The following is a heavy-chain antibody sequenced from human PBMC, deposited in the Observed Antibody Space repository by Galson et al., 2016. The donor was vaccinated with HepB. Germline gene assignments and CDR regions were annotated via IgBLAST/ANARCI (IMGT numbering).Heavy chain of an antibody. D-gene: IGHD3-10*01. Sequence: SLRLSCAASGFTFSSYSMNWVRQAPGKGLEWVTFISYDGSNKYYADSVKGRFTISRDNSKNTLYLQMNSLRAEDTAVYYCAKDPYYYGSGSYLYFHYWGQGTLVTVSS. CDR2: ISYDGSNK. CDR3: AKDPYYYGSGSYLYFHY. J-gene: IGHJ4*02. CDR1: GFTFSSYS. V-gene: IGHV3-30*18.